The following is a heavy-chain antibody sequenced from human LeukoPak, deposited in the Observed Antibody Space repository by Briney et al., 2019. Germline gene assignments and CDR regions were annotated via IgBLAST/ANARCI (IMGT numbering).Heavy chain of an antibody. D-gene: IGHD3-22*01. CDR3: AKRGVVIRVILVGFHKEAYYFDS. CDR2: ISGSGGRT. J-gene: IGHJ4*02. V-gene: IGHV3-23*01. CDR1: GFTFSSYS. Sequence: PGGSLRLSCAASGFTFSSYSMNWVRQAPGKGLEWVAGISGSGGRTNYADAVKGRFTISRGNAKNTLFLQMNSLRVEDTAVYFCAKRGVVIRVILVGFHKEAYYFDSWGQGALVTVSS.